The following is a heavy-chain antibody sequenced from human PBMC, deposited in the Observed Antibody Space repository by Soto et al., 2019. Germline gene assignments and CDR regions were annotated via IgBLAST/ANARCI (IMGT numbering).Heavy chain of an antibody. CDR3: ARAYDGTTPYFDY. J-gene: IGHJ4*02. Sequence: QLQLQESGPGLVKPSETLSLTCTVSGGSISSSSYYWGWIRQPPGKGLEWIGSIYYSGSTYYNPSLKSRVTISVDTSKNQFSLKLSSVTAADTAVYYCARAYDGTTPYFDYWGQGTLVTVSS. CDR1: GGSISSSSYY. D-gene: IGHD5-12*01. CDR2: IYYSGST. V-gene: IGHV4-39*01.